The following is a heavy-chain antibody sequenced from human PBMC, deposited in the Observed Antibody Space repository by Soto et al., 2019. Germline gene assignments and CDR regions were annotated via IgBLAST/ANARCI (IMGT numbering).Heavy chain of an antibody. D-gene: IGHD1-1*01. CDR2: ISAHNGNT. Sequence: QVHLVQSGAEVKKPGASVKVSCQGSGYAFTTYGITWVRQAPGQGLEWMGWISAHNGNTNYAQKLQGRVTVTRDTSTSTAYIDLRSLRYDDTAVYYCARGRYGDYWGQGALVTVSS. V-gene: IGHV1-18*01. CDR3: ARGRYGDY. J-gene: IGHJ4*02. CDR1: GYAFTTYG.